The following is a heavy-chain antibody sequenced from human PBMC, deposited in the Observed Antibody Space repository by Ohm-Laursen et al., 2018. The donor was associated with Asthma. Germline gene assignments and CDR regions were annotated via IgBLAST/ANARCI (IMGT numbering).Heavy chain of an antibody. CDR2: IYYSGLT. V-gene: IGHV4-31*03. Sequence: SDTLSLTCTVSGDSINSGNNYWSWIRQHPGKGLEWIGYIYYSGLTYSNPSLRSRVIISVDTSKNQFSLNLTSVTAADTAVYYCARGNSSGYYPLGYWGQGTLVTVSS. CDR1: GDSINSGNNY. CDR3: ARGNSSGYYPLGY. J-gene: IGHJ4*02. D-gene: IGHD3-22*01.